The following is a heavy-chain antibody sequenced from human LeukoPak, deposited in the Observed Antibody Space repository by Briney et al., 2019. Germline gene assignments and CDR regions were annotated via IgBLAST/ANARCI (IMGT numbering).Heavy chain of an antibody. D-gene: IGHD4-11*01. CDR2: ISGSGGGT. V-gene: IGHV3-23*01. CDR3: AKDRWGGDYSIDY. J-gene: IGHJ4*02. CDR1: GFTFSSYA. Sequence: GGSLRLSCAASGFTFSSYAMSWVRQAPGKGLEWVSAISGSGGGTYYADSVKGRFTISRDNSKNTLYLQMNSLRAEDTAVYYCAKDRWGGDYSIDYWGQGTLVTVSS.